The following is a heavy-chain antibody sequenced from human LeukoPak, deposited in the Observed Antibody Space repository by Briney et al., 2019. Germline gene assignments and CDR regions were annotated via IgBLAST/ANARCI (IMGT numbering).Heavy chain of an antibody. D-gene: IGHD2-2*02. V-gene: IGHV3-30-3*01. CDR3: ARDHCSSTSCYIRFFDY. Sequence: PGRSLRLSCAASGFTFSSYAMHWVHQAPGKGLEWVAVISYDGSNKYYADSVKGRFTISRDNSKNTLYLQMNSLRAEDTAVYYCARDHCSSTSCYIRFFDYWGQGTLVTVSS. CDR1: GFTFSSYA. CDR2: ISYDGSNK. J-gene: IGHJ4*02.